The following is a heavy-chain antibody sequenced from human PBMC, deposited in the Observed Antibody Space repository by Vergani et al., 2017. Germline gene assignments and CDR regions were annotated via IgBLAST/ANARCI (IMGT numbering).Heavy chain of an antibody. V-gene: IGHV4-59*01. CDR1: GGSLSSYY. J-gene: IGHJ4*02. CDR2: IYYSGST. D-gene: IGHD3-3*01. CDR3: ARVGGAYYDFWSGYYHLDY. Sequence: QVQLQESGPGLVKPSETLSLTCTVSGGSLSSYYWSWIRQPPGKGLEWIGYIYYSGSTNYNPSLKSRVTISVDTSKNQFSLKLSSVTAADTAVYYCARVGGAYYDFWSGYYHLDYWGQGTLVTVSS.